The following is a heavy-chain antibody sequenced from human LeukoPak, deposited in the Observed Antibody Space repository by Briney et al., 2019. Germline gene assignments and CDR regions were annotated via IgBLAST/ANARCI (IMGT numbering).Heavy chain of an antibody. D-gene: IGHD2-15*01. Sequence: GGSRRLSCAAPGFTFGTYWMNWVRQAPGKGLEWLANIKEDGSQKHYVDSVKGRFTISRDNAKNSLYLQMNSLRVEDTAVYYCTRDDDCSGGACYFGYWGQGTLVTVSS. CDR1: GFTFGTYW. CDR2: IKEDGSQK. J-gene: IGHJ4*02. CDR3: TRDDDCSGGACYFGY. V-gene: IGHV3-7*04.